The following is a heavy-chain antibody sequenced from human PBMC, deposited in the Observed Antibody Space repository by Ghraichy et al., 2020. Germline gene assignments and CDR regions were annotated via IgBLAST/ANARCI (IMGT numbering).Heavy chain of an antibody. D-gene: IGHD3-10*01. CDR1: GFNFTSSW. V-gene: IGHV3-7*03. J-gene: IGHJ4*02. CDR2: IKPDGSEN. Sequence: GVRRLSCAASGFNFTSSWMNWVRQAPGKELEWVAGIKPDGSENYHVDSVTGRFTISRDNARNSLYLQMNSLRAEDTAFYYCTRDRAFKCFDYWGQGTLVTVSS. CDR3: TRDRAFKCFDY.